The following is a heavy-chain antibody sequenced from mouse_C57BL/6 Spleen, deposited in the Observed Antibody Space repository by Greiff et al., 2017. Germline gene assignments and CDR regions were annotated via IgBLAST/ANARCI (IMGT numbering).Heavy chain of an antibody. CDR1: GFTFTDYY. CDR2: IRNKANGYTT. Sequence: VQLKESGGGLVQPGGSLSLSCAASGFTFTDYYMSWVRQPPGKALEWLGFIRNKANGYTTEYSASVKGRFTISRDNSQSILYLQMNALRAEDSATYYCARWGYGNYGDYWGQGTSVTVSS. CDR3: ARWGYGNYGDY. D-gene: IGHD2-1*01. J-gene: IGHJ4*01. V-gene: IGHV7-3*01.